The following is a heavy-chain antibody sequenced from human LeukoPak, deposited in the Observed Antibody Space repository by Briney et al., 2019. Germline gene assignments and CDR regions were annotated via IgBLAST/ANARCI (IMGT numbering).Heavy chain of an antibody. CDR1: GFTFSSYA. CDR2: ISGSGGST. D-gene: IGHD2-15*01. V-gene: IGHV3-23*01. Sequence: GGSLRPSCAVSGFTFSSYAMSWVRQAPGKGLEWVSAISGSGGSTYYADSVKGRFTISRDNSKNTLYLQMNSLRAEDTAVYYCAKGGYCSGGSCYSPLYFDYWGQGTLVTVSS. J-gene: IGHJ4*02. CDR3: AKGGYCSGGSCYSPLYFDY.